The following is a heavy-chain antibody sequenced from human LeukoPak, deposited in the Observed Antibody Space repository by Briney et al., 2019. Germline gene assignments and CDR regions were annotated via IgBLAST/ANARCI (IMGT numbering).Heavy chain of an antibody. J-gene: IGHJ3*02. D-gene: IGHD2/OR15-2a*01. Sequence: SETLSLTCTVSGGSISSQTYYWDWIRQPPGMGLEWIGCIYYSGSTSYNPSLKSRVTISVDTSRNQFSLRLSSVTAADQAVYYCARHKGQIEGNKAFDIWGQGAMVTVSS. CDR2: IYYSGST. CDR1: GGSISSQTYY. CDR3: ARHKGQIEGNKAFDI. V-gene: IGHV4-39*01.